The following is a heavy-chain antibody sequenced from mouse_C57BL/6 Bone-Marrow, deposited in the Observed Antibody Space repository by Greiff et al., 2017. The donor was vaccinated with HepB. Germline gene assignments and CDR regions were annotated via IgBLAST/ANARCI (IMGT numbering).Heavy chain of an antibody. Sequence: DVMLVESGGDLVKPGGSLKLSCAASGFTFSSYGMSWVRQTPDKRLEWVATISSGGSYTYYPDSVKGRFTISRDNAKNTLYLQMSSLKSEDTAMYYCASRSYWYFDVWGTGTTVTVSS. V-gene: IGHV5-6*02. J-gene: IGHJ1*03. CDR2: ISSGGSYT. CDR3: ASRSYWYFDV. CDR1: GFTFSSYG.